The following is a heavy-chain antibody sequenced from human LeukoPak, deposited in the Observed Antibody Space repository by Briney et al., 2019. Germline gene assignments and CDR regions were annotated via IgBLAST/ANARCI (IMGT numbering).Heavy chain of an antibody. V-gene: IGHV4-59*01. CDR1: GGSISSYY. D-gene: IGHD3-22*01. J-gene: IGHJ4*02. Sequence: SETLSLTCTVSGGSISSYYWSWIRQPPGKGLEWIGYIYYSGSTNYNPSLKSRVTISVDTSKNQFSLKLSSVTAADTAVYYCARGPYYYGSSGYGSDYWGQGTLVTVSS. CDR3: ARGPYYYGSSGYGSDY. CDR2: IYYSGST.